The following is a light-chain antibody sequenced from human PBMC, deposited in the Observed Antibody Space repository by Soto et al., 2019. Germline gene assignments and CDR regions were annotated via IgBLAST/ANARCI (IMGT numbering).Light chain of an antibody. Sequence: EIVVTQSPGTLSLSPGERATLSCRASQSVSSSYLAWYQQKPGQAPRLLIYGASSRATGIPDRFSGSVSGTDVTLTISRLESEDFAVYYCQQYGRSPPYTFGQGTKLEIK. CDR2: GAS. CDR1: QSVSSSY. J-gene: IGKJ2*01. CDR3: QQYGRSPPYT. V-gene: IGKV3-20*01.